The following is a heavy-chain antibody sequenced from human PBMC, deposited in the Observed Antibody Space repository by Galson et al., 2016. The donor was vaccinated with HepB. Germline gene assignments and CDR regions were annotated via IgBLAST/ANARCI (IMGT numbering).Heavy chain of an antibody. J-gene: IGHJ1*01. Sequence: SLRLSCAASGFTFSNYAMHWVRQAPGKGLEWVAVIPYDGSNKYYADSVKGRFTISRDNSKNPLYLQMNSLRAEDTAVYYCARDDLTTVTTMYFQHWGQGTLVTVSS. V-gene: IGHV3-30*04. D-gene: IGHD4-17*01. CDR2: IPYDGSNK. CDR1: GFTFSNYA. CDR3: ARDDLTTVTTMYFQH.